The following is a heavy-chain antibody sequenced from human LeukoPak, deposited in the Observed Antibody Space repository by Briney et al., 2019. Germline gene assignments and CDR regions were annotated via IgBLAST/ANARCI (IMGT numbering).Heavy chain of an antibody. CDR3: ARFLRRESSAGY. V-gene: IGHV4-39*01. D-gene: IGHD6-25*01. Sequence: SETLSLTCTVSGGSISSSSYYWGWIRQPPGKGLEWIDSIYHTGSSYNNPSLKSRVTISVDTSKNQFSLKLSSVTTADTAVYYCARFLRRESSAGYWGQGTLVTVSS. CDR2: IYHTGSS. J-gene: IGHJ4*02. CDR1: GGSISSSSYY.